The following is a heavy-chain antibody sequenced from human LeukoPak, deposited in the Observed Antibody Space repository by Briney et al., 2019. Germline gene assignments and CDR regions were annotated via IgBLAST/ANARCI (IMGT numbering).Heavy chain of an antibody. Sequence: SETLSLTCAVYGGSFSGYYWSWIRQPPGKGLEWIGEINHSGSTNYNPSLKSRVTISVDTSKNQSSLKLSSVTAADTAVYYCARGPIAAAGNDFDYWGQGTLVTVSS. J-gene: IGHJ4*02. CDR2: INHSGST. CDR3: ARGPIAAAGNDFDY. D-gene: IGHD6-13*01. V-gene: IGHV4-34*01. CDR1: GGSFSGYY.